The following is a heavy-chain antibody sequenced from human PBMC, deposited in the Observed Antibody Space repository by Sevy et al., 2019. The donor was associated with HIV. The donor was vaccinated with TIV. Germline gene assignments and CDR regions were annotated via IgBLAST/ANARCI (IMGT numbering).Heavy chain of an antibody. Sequence: SETLSLTCTVSGDSISSYYWSWIRQPAGKGLEWIGRIYGSGSTNYNPSFKSRVTMSVDASKSQFCLKLSSVTAADTAVYYGGRAFVAAAAWFDPWGQGTLVTVSS. CDR2: IYGSGST. CDR3: GRAFVAAAAWFDP. CDR1: GDSISSYY. D-gene: IGHD6-13*01. V-gene: IGHV4-4*07. J-gene: IGHJ5*02.